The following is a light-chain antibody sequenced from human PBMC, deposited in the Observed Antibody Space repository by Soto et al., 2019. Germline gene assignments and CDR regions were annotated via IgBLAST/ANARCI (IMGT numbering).Light chain of an antibody. CDR1: SSDIGAYNY. CDR2: GVT. CDR3: SSYTTSSTLE. J-gene: IGLJ2*01. Sequence: QSVLTQPASVSGSPGQSITISCTGTSSDIGAYNYVSWYQQHPGKTPKLMIYGVTNRPSGVSNRFSGSKSGSTASLTISGLQAEDEADYYCSSYTTSSTLEFVGGTTLTVL. V-gene: IGLV2-14*01.